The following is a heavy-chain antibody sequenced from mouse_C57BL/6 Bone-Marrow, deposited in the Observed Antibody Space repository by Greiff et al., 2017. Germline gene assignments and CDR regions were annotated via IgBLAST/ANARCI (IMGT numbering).Heavy chain of an antibody. V-gene: IGHV5-12*01. CDR1: GFTFSDYY. J-gene: IGHJ3*01. D-gene: IGHD2-3*01. Sequence: EVMLVESGGGLVQPGGSLKLSCAASGFTFSDYYMYWVRQTPEKRLEWVAYISNGGGSTYYPDTVKGRFTISRDNAKNTLYLQMSRLKSEDTAMYYCARARVGYSFAYWGQGTLVTVSA. CDR3: ARARVGYSFAY. CDR2: ISNGGGST.